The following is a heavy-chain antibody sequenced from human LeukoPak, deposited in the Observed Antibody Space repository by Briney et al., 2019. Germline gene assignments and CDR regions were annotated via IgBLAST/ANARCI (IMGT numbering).Heavy chain of an antibody. J-gene: IGHJ4*02. Sequence: GESLKISCKGSGYSFTSYWIAWVRQMPGKGLEWMGTIYPADSDTRYSPSFQGQVIISADKSISTAYLQWSSLKASDTAMYYCARSGYTSSPLGGYFDYWGQGTLVTVSS. CDR2: IYPADSDT. CDR1: GYSFTSYW. V-gene: IGHV5-51*01. D-gene: IGHD6-13*01. CDR3: ARSGYTSSPLGGYFDY.